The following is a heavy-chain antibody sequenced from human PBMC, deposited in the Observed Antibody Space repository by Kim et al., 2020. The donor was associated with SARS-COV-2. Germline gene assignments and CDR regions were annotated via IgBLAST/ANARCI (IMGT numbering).Heavy chain of an antibody. CDR1: GYTFTSYG. V-gene: IGHV1-18*01. J-gene: IGHJ4*02. Sequence: ASVKVSCKASGYTFTSYGISWVRQAPGQGLEWMGWISAYNGNTNYAQKLQGRVTMTTDTSTSTAYMELRSLRSDDTAVYYCARDLVVVTAILGFDYWGQGTLVTVSS. D-gene: IGHD2-21*02. CDR2: ISAYNGNT. CDR3: ARDLVVVTAILGFDY.